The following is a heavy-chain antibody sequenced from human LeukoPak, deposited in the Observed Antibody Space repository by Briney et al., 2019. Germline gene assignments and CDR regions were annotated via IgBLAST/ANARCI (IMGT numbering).Heavy chain of an antibody. J-gene: IGHJ4*02. CDR3: AKGRGANHYATSGYIEGDY. Sequence: GGSLRLSCTASGFTFSNYAMSWVRQAPGKGLEWVSAISGSGGTTYYADSVKGRFTISRDNSKNTLYLQMHTLRAEDTAVYYCAKGRGANHYATSGYIEGDYWGQGTLVTVSS. D-gene: IGHD3-22*01. V-gene: IGHV3-23*01. CDR1: GFTFSNYA. CDR2: ISGSGGTT.